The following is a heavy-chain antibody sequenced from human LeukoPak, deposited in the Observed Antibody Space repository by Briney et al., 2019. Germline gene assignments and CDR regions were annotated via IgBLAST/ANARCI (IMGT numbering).Heavy chain of an antibody. CDR2: IYYSGST. CDR3: ARDRMGQQLVHYYYYMDV. J-gene: IGHJ6*03. V-gene: IGHV4-59*01. Sequence: SETLSLTCTVSGGSISSYYWSWIRQPPGKGLEWIGYIYYSGSTNYNPSLKSRVTISVDTSKNQFSLKLSSVTAADTAVYYCARDRMGQQLVHYYYYMDVWGKGTTVTVSS. D-gene: IGHD6-13*01. CDR1: GGSISSYY.